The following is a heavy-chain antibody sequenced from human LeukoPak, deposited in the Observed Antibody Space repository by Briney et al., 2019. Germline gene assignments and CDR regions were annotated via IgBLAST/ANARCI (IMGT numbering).Heavy chain of an antibody. Sequence: RTGASLTLYYAAFGLFFSSYWIHSARQDARKGPVWVSLINSVGTSTTYADPVKGRFTISRDSAKNTVYLQMNSLRAEDTAVYYCGRGGGADRPYGLVVWGQGTTVTVSS. CDR1: GLFFSSYW. V-gene: IGHV3-74*03. CDR3: GRGGGADRPYGLVV. D-gene: IGHD6-6*01. CDR2: INSVGTST. J-gene: IGHJ6*02.